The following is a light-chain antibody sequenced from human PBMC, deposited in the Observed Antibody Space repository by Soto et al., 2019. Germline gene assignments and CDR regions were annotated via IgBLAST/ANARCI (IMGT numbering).Light chain of an antibody. CDR2: DAS. CDR1: QSVSSY. V-gene: IGKV3-11*01. J-gene: IGKJ1*01. Sequence: VLTQSPATLSLFPGERATLSSRASQSVSSYLAWYQQKPGQAPRLLIYDASNRATGIPARFSGSGSGTDFTLTISSLEPEDFAVYYCQQRSNWWTFGQGTKMDIK. CDR3: QQRSNWWT.